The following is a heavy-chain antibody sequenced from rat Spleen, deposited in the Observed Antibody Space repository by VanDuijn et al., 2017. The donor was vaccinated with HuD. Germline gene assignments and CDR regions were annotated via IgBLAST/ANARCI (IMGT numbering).Heavy chain of an antibody. J-gene: IGHJ3*01. CDR2: ITNTGGNT. CDR1: GFSFNNYW. V-gene: IGHV5-31*01. CDR3: TRGTTWFAY. Sequence: EVQLVESGGGLVQPGRSLKLSCVASGFSFNNYWMTWIRQAPGKGLEWVASITNTGGNTYYRDSVKGRFTISRDNAKSTLYLQMDSLRSEDTATYYCTRGTTWFAYWGQGTLVTVSS. D-gene: IGHD1-5*01.